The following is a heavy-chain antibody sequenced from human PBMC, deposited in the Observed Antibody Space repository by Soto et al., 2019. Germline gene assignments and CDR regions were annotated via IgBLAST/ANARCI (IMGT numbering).Heavy chain of an antibody. CDR3: ARMISIAVAGTRGVPFDP. V-gene: IGHV4-34*01. D-gene: IGHD6-19*01. J-gene: IGHJ5*02. CDR1: GGSFSGYY. CDR2: INHSGTT. Sequence: SETLSLTCTVYGGSFSGYYWTWIRKPQGKGLEWIGEINHSGTTTYNPSLKSRVTISVDTSRDQFSRKLSSVTAADTAVYYCARMISIAVAGTRGVPFDPWGQGTLVTVSS.